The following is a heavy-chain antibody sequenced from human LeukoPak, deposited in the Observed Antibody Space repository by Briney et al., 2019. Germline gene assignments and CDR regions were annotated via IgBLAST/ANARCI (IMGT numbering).Heavy chain of an antibody. CDR3: ARVPYCSSTSCLYYYGMDV. Sequence: GASVKVSCKASGYTFTSYGISWVRQAPGQGPEWMGWISAYNGNTNYAQKLQGRVTMTTDTSTSTAYMELRSLRSDDTAVYYCARVPYCSSTSCLYYYGMDVWGQGTTVTVSS. CDR2: ISAYNGNT. J-gene: IGHJ6*02. D-gene: IGHD2-2*01. V-gene: IGHV1-18*01. CDR1: GYTFTSYG.